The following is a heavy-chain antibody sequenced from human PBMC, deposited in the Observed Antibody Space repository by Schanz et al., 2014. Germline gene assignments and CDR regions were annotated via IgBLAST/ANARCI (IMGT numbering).Heavy chain of an antibody. CDR3: ARGDPVAGLDY. CDR2: IYSGVST. Sequence: EVHLLESGGGLVQPGGSLRLSCAASGFTFSSYAMTWVRQAPGKGLEWVSIIYSGVSTYYADSVKGRFTISRDNSKNTVYLQMNSLRGEDTGMYYCARGDPVAGLDYWGRGTLVNVSS. J-gene: IGHJ4*02. CDR1: GFTFSSYA. V-gene: IGHV3-66*01.